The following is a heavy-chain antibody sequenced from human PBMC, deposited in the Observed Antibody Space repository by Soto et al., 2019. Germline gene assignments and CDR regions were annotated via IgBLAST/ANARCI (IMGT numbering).Heavy chain of an antibody. CDR3: ARDHHXHGGNCYLSFXP. Sequence: ASVKVSCKASGYTFTNFAMNWVRQAPGQGLEWMGWINTNTGNPTYAQDFTGRFVFSLDTSVSTAYLQIYSLKSEDTAVYYCARDHHXHGGNCYLSFXPWGQGTLVXVS. D-gene: IGHD2-15*01. CDR1: GYTFTNFA. V-gene: IGHV7-4-1*01. CDR2: INTNTGNP. J-gene: IGHJ5*02.